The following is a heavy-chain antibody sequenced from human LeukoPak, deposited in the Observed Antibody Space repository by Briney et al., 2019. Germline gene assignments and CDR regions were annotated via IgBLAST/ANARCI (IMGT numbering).Heavy chain of an antibody. J-gene: IGHJ5*02. CDR1: GIPFSSQG. V-gene: IGHV3-23*01. CDR2: FSGSGGST. CDR3: AKGGVRELERRRGFDP. D-gene: IGHD1-1*01. Sequence: GSLRLPLGASGIPFSSQGMSLVRPAPGKGPEWVSAFSGSGGSTYHADSVKGRFTISRDNSKNTLYLQMNSLRAEDTAVYYCAKGGVRELERRRGFDPWGQGTLVTVSS.